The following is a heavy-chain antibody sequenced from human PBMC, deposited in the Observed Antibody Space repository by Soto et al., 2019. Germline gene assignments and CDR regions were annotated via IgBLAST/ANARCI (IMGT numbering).Heavy chain of an antibody. V-gene: IGHV5-10-1*01. Sequence: EVQLVQSGAEVKKPGESLRISCKGSGYSFTSYWISWVRQMPGKGLEWMGRIDPSDSYTNYSPSFQGHVTISADKSIRTASLQWSSLKASDTAMYYCARHVVAARGWVEEPLWGQGTLVTVSS. CDR1: GYSFTSYW. CDR3: ARHVVAARGWVEEPL. D-gene: IGHD1-1*01. J-gene: IGHJ4*02. CDR2: IDPSDSYT.